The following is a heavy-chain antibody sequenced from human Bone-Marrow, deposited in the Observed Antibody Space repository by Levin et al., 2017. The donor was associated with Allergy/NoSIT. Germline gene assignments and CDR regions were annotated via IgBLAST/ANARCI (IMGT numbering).Heavy chain of an antibody. CDR1: GFSFGIYA. CDR2: ISDSGSTT. CDR3: AKDFSDIAPSTRATYALGQ. Sequence: PGGSLRLSCAASGFSFGIYAMSWVRQAPGKGLEWVSAISDSGSTTFYVASVKGRFTISRDNSKNTLYLQMNSLRAEDTALYYCAKDFSDIAPSTRATYALGQWGQGTLVTVSS. V-gene: IGHV3-23*01. D-gene: IGHD1-26*01. J-gene: IGHJ4*02.